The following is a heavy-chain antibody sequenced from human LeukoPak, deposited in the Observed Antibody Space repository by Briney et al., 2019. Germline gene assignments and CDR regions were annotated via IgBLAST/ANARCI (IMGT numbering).Heavy chain of an antibody. CDR3: ASDGHPFES. CDR2: INQDGSEK. J-gene: IGHJ5*01. V-gene: IGHV3-7*01. Sequence: GGSLRLSCAASGFTFSSYSMNWVRQAPGKGLEWVANINQDGSEKYYVDSVKGRFTISRDNARNSLFLQMNSLRAQDTAVYYCASDGHPFESWGQGTLVTVSS. CDR1: GFTFSSYS.